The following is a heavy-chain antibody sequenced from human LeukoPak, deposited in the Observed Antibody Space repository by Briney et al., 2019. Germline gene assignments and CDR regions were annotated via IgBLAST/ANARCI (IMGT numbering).Heavy chain of an antibody. J-gene: IGHJ1*01. CDR1: GYSFATCW. Sequence: GESLKISCKGSGYSFATCWIGWVRQMPGKGLEWMGIIYPSDSDTRYSPSFQGQVTISADKSISTAYLQWSSLKASDTAIYYCASRGGKSYFHTWGQGTLVTVSS. CDR2: IYPSDSDT. V-gene: IGHV5-51*01. CDR3: ASRGGKSYFHT. D-gene: IGHD1-26*01.